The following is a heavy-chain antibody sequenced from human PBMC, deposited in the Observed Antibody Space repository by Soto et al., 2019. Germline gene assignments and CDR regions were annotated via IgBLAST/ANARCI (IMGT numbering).Heavy chain of an antibody. CDR1: GGTFSSYA. CDR3: AALGFFEWPTYHYYYGMDV. D-gene: IGHD3-3*01. Sequence: SVKVSCKASGGTFSSYAISWVRQAPGQGLEWMGGIIPIFGTANYAQKFQGRVTITADESTSTAYMELSSLRSEDTAVYYCAALGFFEWPTYHYYYGMDVWGQGIMVTGSS. J-gene: IGHJ6*02. CDR2: IIPIFGTA. V-gene: IGHV1-69*13.